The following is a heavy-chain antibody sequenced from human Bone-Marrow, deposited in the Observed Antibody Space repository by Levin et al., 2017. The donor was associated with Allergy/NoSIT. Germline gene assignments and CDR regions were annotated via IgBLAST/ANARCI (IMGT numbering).Heavy chain of an antibody. CDR2: IYWNDDR. D-gene: IGHD2-2*01. V-gene: IGHV2-5*01. Sequence: SGPTLVKPTQTLTLTCTFSGFSLSTTGVGVTWIRQPPGKALEWLALIYWNDDRQYSPSLKSRLTVTKDTSKNQVVLTMTNMGPMDTATYYCAQEPASAGHRYLHNWGQGTLVTVSS. CDR3: AQEPASAGHRYLHN. CDR1: GFSLSTTGVG. J-gene: IGHJ1*01.